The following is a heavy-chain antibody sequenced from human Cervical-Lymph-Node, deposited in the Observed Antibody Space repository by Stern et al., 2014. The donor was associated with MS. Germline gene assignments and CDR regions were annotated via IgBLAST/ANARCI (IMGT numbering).Heavy chain of an antibody. CDR1: GGTFSSYA. CDR3: ARNPNGIPTSFDY. V-gene: IGHV1-69*01. CDR2: IIPIFGAA. J-gene: IGHJ4*02. Sequence: VQLVESGAEVKKPGSSVKVSCKASGGTFSSYAISWVRQAPGQGLEWMGGIIPIFGAANYAQKFQGRVTITADESTSTAYMELSSLRSEDTAVYYCARNPNGIPTSFDYWGQGTGVTVSS. D-gene: IGHD5-24*01.